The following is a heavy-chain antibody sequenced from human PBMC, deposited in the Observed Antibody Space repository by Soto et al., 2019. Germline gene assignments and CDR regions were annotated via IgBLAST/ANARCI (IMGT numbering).Heavy chain of an antibody. CDR2: IYWNDDK. Sequence: QITLKESGPTLVNPTQTLTLTCTFSGFSLSTSGVGVGWIRQPPGKALEWLALIYWNDDKRYSPSLKSRLTITKDTSKNQVVLTMTNMDPVDTATYYCAHGDCSSTSCSTYYYYYYGMDVWGQGTTVTVSS. CDR3: AHGDCSSTSCSTYYYYYYGMDV. D-gene: IGHD2-2*01. J-gene: IGHJ6*02. CDR1: GFSLSTSGVG. V-gene: IGHV2-5*01.